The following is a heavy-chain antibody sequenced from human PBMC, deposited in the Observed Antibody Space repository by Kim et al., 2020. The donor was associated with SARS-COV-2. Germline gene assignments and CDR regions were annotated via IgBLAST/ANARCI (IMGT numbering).Heavy chain of an antibody. CDR2: IYGGVMT. CDR1: GFTFSNSA. D-gene: IGHD3-10*01. Sequence: GGSLRLSCAASGFTFSNSAMSWVRQTPRNGLEWVSLIYGGVMTDYADSVKGRFTISRDNSKNTLYLQMNSLRAEDTAVYYCAKDPYGSGKPGYGMDVWGQGTTVTVSS. V-gene: IGHV3-23*03. CDR3: AKDPYGSGKPGYGMDV. J-gene: IGHJ6*02.